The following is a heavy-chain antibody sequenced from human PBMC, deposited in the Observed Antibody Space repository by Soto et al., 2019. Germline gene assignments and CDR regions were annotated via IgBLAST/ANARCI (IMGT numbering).Heavy chain of an antibody. CDR3: ARDEYSSSSAGWGYYYYYYGMDV. D-gene: IGHD6-6*01. V-gene: IGHV3-33*01. J-gene: IGHJ6*02. Sequence: PGGSLRLSCAASGLTFSSYGMHWVRQAPGKGLEWVAVIWYDGSNKYYADSVKGRFTISRDNSKNTLYLQMNSLRAEDTAVYYCARDEYSSSSAGWGYYYYYYGMDVWGQGTTVTVSS. CDR1: GLTFSSYG. CDR2: IWYDGSNK.